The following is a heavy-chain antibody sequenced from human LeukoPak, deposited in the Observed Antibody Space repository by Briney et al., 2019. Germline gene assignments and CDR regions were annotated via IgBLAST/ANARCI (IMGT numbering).Heavy chain of an antibody. CDR3: ARDRQVYCRGGSCRNFDY. CDR2: IIPILGIA. J-gene: IGHJ4*02. CDR1: GGTFSSYA. Sequence: SVKVSCKASGGTFSSYAISWVRQAPGQGLEWVGRIIPILGIANYAQKFQGRVTITADKSTSTAYMALSSLRSEETAVYYCARDRQVYCRGGSCRNFDYWGQGTLVTVSS. V-gene: IGHV1-69*04. D-gene: IGHD2-15*01.